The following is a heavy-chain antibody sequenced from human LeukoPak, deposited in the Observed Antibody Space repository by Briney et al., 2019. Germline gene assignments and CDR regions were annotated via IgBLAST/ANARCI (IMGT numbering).Heavy chain of an antibody. CDR3: AREIAARQPT. Sequence: GASVKVSCKASGYTFTGYYMHWVRQAPGQGLEWMGWINPNSGGTNYAQKFQGRATMTRDTSISTAYMELSRLRSDDTAVYYCAREIAARQPTWGQGTLVTVSS. V-gene: IGHV1-2*02. J-gene: IGHJ4*02. CDR2: INPNSGGT. D-gene: IGHD6-6*01. CDR1: GYTFTGYY.